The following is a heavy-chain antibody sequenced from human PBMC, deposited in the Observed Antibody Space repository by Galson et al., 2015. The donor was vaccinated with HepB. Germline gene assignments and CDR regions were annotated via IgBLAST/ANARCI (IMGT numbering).Heavy chain of an antibody. V-gene: IGHV3-7*03. CDR3: ARDRCSSTSCFFDY. D-gene: IGHD2-2*01. CDR2: IKQDGSEQ. J-gene: IGHJ4*02. Sequence: SLRLSCAASGFTFDDYAMHWVRQAPGKGLEWVANIKQDGSEQYYVDSVKGRFTISRDNAKNSLYLQMNSLRAEDTAVYYCARDRCSSTSCFFDYWGQGALVTVSS. CDR1: GFTFDDYA.